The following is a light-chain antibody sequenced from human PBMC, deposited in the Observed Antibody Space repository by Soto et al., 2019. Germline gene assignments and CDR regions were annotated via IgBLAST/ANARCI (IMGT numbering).Light chain of an antibody. CDR1: KIGTKS. V-gene: IGLV3-21*02. Sequence: SYELTQPPSVSVAPGQTARITCGGNKIGTKSVHWYQQKPGQAPLLVVFDDSDRPSGIPERFSGSNSGNTATLTISRVEAGDEADYYCQVWDSSTDQNVVFGGGTKLTVL. J-gene: IGLJ2*01. CDR3: QVWDSSTDQNVV. CDR2: DDS.